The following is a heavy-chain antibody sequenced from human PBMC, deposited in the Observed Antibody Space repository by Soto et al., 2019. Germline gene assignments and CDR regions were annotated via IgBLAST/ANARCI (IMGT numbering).Heavy chain of an antibody. CDR3: ARGLYSSSWYRRPGYFDY. V-gene: IGHV1-8*01. Sequence: ASVKVSCKASGYTFTSYDINWVRQATGQGLEWMGWMNPNSGNTGYAQKLQGRVTMTRNTAISTAYMELSSLRSEDTAVYYCARGLYSSSWYRRPGYFDYWGQGTLVTVSS. D-gene: IGHD6-13*01. CDR1: GYTFTSYD. J-gene: IGHJ4*02. CDR2: MNPNSGNT.